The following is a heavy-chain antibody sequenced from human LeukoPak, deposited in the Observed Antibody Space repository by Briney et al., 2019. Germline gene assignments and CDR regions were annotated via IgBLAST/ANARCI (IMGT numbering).Heavy chain of an antibody. Sequence: PSETLSLTCTVSGDSISSGDYYWSWIRQPAGKGLEWIGRISSSGSTNYNPSLKSRVTISVDTSKNQFSLKLSSVTAADTAVYYCARGQSSSWYQVSFYYYYYMDVWGKGTTVTVSS. D-gene: IGHD6-13*01. CDR2: ISSSGST. V-gene: IGHV4-61*02. CDR1: GDSISSGDYY. CDR3: ARGQSSSWYQVSFYYYYYMDV. J-gene: IGHJ6*03.